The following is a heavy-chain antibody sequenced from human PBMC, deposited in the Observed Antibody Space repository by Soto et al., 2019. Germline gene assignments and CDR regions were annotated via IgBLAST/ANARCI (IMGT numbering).Heavy chain of an antibody. CDR2: INPSGGSA. CDR3: ARDVNFSLTFLYSGMDV. Sequence: QVQLMQSGAEVKKPGASVKVSCKASGYTFTSYYIHWVRQAPGQGLEWMGIINPSGGSASYARNFQGRVDLTRDTSTSTVSMEVSSMTSEDTAVYYCARDVNFSLTFLYSGMDVWGQGTTVTVSS. J-gene: IGHJ6*02. V-gene: IGHV1-46*01. CDR1: GYTFTSYY.